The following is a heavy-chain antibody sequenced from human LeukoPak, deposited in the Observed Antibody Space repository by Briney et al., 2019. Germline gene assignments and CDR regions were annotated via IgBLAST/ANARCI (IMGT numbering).Heavy chain of an antibody. D-gene: IGHD5-24*01. CDR1: GGSISSGGYY. J-gene: IGHJ4*02. CDR2: IYYSGST. CDR3: ARGSGWLPDC. V-gene: IGHV4-61*08. Sequence: ASETLSLTCTVSGGSISSGGYYWSWIRQPPGKGLEWIGYIYYSGSTNYNPSLKSRVTISVDTSKNQFSLKLSSVTAADTAVYYCARGSGWLPDCWGQGTRVTVSS.